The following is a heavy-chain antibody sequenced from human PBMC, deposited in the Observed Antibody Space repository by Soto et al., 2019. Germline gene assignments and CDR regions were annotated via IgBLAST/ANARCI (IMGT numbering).Heavy chain of an antibody. Sequence: ASVKVSCKASGYTFTSYGISWVRQAPGQGLEWMGWISAYNGNTNYAQKLQGRVTMTTDTSTSTAYMELRSLRSDDTAVYYCAREVITFGGVIVTPFDYWGQGTLVTVSS. CDR2: ISAYNGNT. V-gene: IGHV1-18*01. D-gene: IGHD3-16*02. CDR3: AREVITFGGVIVTPFDY. J-gene: IGHJ4*02. CDR1: GYTFTSYG.